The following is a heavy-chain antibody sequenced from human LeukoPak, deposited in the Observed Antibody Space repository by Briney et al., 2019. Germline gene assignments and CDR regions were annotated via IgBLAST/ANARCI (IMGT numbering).Heavy chain of an antibody. J-gene: IGHJ4*02. CDR3: ARGIIGYYFDY. D-gene: IGHD2-15*01. V-gene: IGHV1-18*01. Sequence: DSVTVSCKTSGYTFTIYCISWVRQAPGQGLEWMGLINAYGNTNYAQNLQDGFTMTTNTYTSKAYMDQRNLRSDDTAVYYCARGIIGYYFDYWGQGTLVTVSS. CDR1: GYTFTIYC. CDR2: INAYGNT.